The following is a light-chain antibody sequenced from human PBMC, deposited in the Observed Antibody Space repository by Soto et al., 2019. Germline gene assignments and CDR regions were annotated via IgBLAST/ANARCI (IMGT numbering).Light chain of an antibody. Sequence: EIVLTQSPATLSLSPGERATLSCRASQSVSSYLAWYQQKPGQAPRLLIYDASNRATGIPARFSGSGSGTDFTLTISSLEPEVFAVYYCQQRSNWPPPLTFGGGTKVEIK. V-gene: IGKV3-11*01. CDR1: QSVSSY. J-gene: IGKJ4*01. CDR3: QQRSNWPPPLT. CDR2: DAS.